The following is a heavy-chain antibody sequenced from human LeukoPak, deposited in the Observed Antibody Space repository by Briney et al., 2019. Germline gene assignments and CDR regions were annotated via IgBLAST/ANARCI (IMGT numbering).Heavy chain of an antibody. V-gene: IGHV4-38-2*01. CDR1: GYSISSGYY. CDR2: IYHSGST. CDR3: ARQGDSTKGYYLDWFDP. Sequence: SETLSLTCPVSGYSISSGYYWGWIRQPPGTGLEWIGSIYHSGSTYYNPSLESRITISVDTSKNQFSLKLYSVTAADTAVYYCARQGDSTKGYYLDWFDPWGQGTLVIVSS. D-gene: IGHD3-3*01. J-gene: IGHJ5*02.